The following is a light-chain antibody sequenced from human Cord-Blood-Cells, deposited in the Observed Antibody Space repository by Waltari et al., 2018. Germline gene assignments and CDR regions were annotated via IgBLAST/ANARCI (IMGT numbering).Light chain of an antibody. J-gene: IGLJ1*01. CDR2: SNN. V-gene: IGLV1-44*01. CDR3: AAWDDSLNGYV. Sequence: QSVLTQPPSASGTPGQRVPISCSGSSPNIGGNTVNWYQQPPGTAPKLLIYSNNQRPSGVPDRFSGSKSGTSASLAISGLQSEDEADYYCAAWDDSLNGYVFGTGTKVTVL. CDR1: SPNIGGNT.